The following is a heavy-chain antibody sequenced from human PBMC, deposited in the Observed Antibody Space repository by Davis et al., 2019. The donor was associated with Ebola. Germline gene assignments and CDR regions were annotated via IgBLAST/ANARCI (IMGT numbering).Heavy chain of an antibody. V-gene: IGHV3-66*02. CDR2: IYSGGST. CDR3: ARDRWPNY. CDR1: GFTFSSYE. D-gene: IGHD4-23*01. J-gene: IGHJ4*02. Sequence: ETLSLTCAASGFTFSSYEMNWVRQAPGKGLEWVSVIYSGGSTYYADSVKGRFTISRDNSKNTLYLQMNSLRAEDTAVYYCARDRWPNYWGQGTLVTVSS.